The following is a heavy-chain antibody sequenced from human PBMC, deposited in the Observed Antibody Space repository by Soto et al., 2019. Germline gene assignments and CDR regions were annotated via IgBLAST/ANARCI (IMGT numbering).Heavy chain of an antibody. D-gene: IGHD2-2*01. CDR3: ARERYQVISDGMDV. CDR2: INSQTGGT. J-gene: IGHJ6*02. V-gene: IGHV1-2*02. CDR1: GYTFTGYY. Sequence: GASVKVSCKASGYTFTGYYIHWVREAPGQGLEWMGWINSQTGGTSYAQKFQGRVTLSRDTSINTAYLELSRLRFDDAAVYFCARERYQVISDGMDVWG.